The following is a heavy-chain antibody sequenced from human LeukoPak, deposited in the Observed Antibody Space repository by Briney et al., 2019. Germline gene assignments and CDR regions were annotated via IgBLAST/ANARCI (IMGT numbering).Heavy chain of an antibody. V-gene: IGHV3-48*04. CDR2: ISSSSTI. D-gene: IGHD2-2*01. J-gene: IGHJ4*02. CDR3: ARGSYRLGYCSSTSCYGPDY. Sequence: GGSLRLSCAASGFTFSSYSMNWVRQAPGKGLEWVSYISSSSTIYYADSVKGRFTISRDNAKNSLYLQMNSLRAEDTAVYYCARGSYRLGYCSSTSCYGPDYWGQGTLVAVSS. CDR1: GFTFSSYS.